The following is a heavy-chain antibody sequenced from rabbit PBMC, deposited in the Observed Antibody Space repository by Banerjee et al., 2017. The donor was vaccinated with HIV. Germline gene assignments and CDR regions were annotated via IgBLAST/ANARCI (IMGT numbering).Heavy chain of an antibody. CDR3: ARDLYASNTGYYWGYFNL. CDR2: IYTGSSGST. Sequence: QQQLEESGGDLVKPEGSLTLTCTASGFSFSSSYWICWVRQAPGKGLEWIACIYTGSSGSTYYASWAKGRFTISKTSSTTVTLQMTSLTAADTATYFCARDLYASNTGYYWGYFNLWGPGTLVTVS. V-gene: IGHV1S45*01. CDR1: GFSFSSSYW. J-gene: IGHJ4*01. D-gene: IGHD1-1*01.